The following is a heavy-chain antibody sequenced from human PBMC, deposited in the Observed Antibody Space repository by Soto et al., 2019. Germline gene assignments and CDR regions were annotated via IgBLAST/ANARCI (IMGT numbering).Heavy chain of an antibody. J-gene: IGHJ5*02. Sequence: QVQLQESGPGLVTPSETLSLTCSVSGGSISSYYWSWIRQPPGKGIEWIGHIHYSVSPNYNPSLKSRVTISVDTSKNQFSLKLSSATTADTVVYYCARDLAPMVRGPNLAGWFDHWGHGTLVTVSS. D-gene: IGHD3-10*01. CDR3: ARDLAPMVRGPNLAGWFDH. CDR1: GGSISSYY. V-gene: IGHV4-59*01. CDR2: IHYSVSP.